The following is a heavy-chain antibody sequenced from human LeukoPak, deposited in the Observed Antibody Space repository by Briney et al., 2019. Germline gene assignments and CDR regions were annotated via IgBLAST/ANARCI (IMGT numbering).Heavy chain of an antibody. V-gene: IGHV4-39*07. J-gene: IGHJ3*02. CDR1: GGSISSSSYY. CDR3: ARDRTDYYDSSGYYYLDAFDI. CDR2: IYYSGST. D-gene: IGHD3-22*01. Sequence: PSETLSLTCTVSGGSISSSSYYWGWVRQPPGEGLEWIGSIYYSGSTYYNPSLKSRVTISVDTSENQFSLKLSSVTAADTAVYYCARDRTDYYDSSGYYYLDAFDIWGQGTMVTVSS.